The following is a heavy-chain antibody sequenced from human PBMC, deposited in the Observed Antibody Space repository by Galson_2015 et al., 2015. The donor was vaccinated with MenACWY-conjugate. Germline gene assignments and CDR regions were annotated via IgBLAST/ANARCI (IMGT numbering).Heavy chain of an antibody. CDR2: INPRSGNT. Sequence: SVKVSCKASGDTFTKYHINWVRQAPGQGLEWMGIINPRSGNTNYAQRFQGRVAMTRDTSTSTVYMELSSLKSEDTAVYYCARAGGIDYWGQGTTVTVSS. CDR1: GDTFTKYH. CDR3: ARAGGIDY. J-gene: IGHJ4*03. V-gene: IGHV1-46*01. D-gene: IGHD3-16*01.